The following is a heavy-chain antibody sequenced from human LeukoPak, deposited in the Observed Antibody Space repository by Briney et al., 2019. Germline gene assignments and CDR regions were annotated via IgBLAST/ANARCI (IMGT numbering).Heavy chain of an antibody. Sequence: ASVKVSCKASGYTFTSYYMHWVRQAPGQGLEWMGIINPSGGSTSYAQKFQGRVTMTRDTSTSTAYMELRSLRSDDTAVYYCARDYYDSSGYYPTPGWFDPWGQGTLVTVSS. V-gene: IGHV1-46*01. CDR2: INPSGGST. CDR3: ARDYYDSSGYYPTPGWFDP. J-gene: IGHJ5*02. CDR1: GYTFTSYY. D-gene: IGHD3-22*01.